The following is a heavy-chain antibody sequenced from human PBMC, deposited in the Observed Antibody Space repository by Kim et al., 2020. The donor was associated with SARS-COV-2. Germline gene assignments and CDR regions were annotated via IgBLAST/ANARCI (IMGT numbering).Heavy chain of an antibody. J-gene: IGHJ4*02. Sequence: YAAPVKGRFTIARDESKNTLYLQMNSLKTEDTAVYYCTTDQIAVAGTENDWGQGTLVTVSS. CDR3: TTDQIAVAGTEND. D-gene: IGHD6-19*01. V-gene: IGHV3-15*01.